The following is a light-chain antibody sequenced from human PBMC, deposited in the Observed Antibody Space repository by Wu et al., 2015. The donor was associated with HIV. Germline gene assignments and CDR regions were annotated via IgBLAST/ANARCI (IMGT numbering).Light chain of an antibody. Sequence: EIVLTQSPATLSLSPGERATLSCRASQSVSSYLAWYQQKPGQAPRLLIYDASNRATGIPARFSGGGSGTDFTLTISSLEPEDFAVYYCQERSKWPVFTFGPGTKVDIK. CDR2: DAS. J-gene: IGKJ3*01. CDR3: QERSKWPVFT. V-gene: IGKV3-11*01. CDR1: QSVSSY.